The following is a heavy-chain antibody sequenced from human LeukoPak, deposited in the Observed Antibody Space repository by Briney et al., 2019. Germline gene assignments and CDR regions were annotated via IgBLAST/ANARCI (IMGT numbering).Heavy chain of an antibody. D-gene: IGHD5-18*01. CDR2: ILHDGSNK. V-gene: IGHV3-30*04. CDR3: AKDLMYSYGFPYYFDY. J-gene: IGHJ4*02. Sequence: GGSLRLSCAASGFTFSNYALHWVRQAPGKGLEWVAVILHDGSNKYADSVKGHFTISRDNSKNTVFLQMNSLRAEDTAVYYCAKDLMYSYGFPYYFDYWGQGTLVTVSS. CDR1: GFTFSNYA.